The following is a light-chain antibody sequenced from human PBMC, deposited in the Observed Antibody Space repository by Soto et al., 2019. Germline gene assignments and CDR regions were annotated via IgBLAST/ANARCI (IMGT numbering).Light chain of an antibody. V-gene: IGKV1-39*01. CDR1: HSIRIY. Sequence: DIQMTQDPSSLSASVGDRVTITCRASHSIRIYLNWYQQKPGKAPKLLIYAASSLQGGVPSRFSGSGSETDFTLTISSLQPEDFATYYCQQSYSIPPHFGGGTKVDIK. CDR2: AAS. CDR3: QQSYSIPPH. J-gene: IGKJ4*01.